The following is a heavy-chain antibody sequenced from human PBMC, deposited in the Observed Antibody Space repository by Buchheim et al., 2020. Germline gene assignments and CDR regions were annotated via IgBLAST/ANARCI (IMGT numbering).Heavy chain of an antibody. Sequence: QVHLQESGPGLVKPSETLSLTCSVSGGSMIPYYWSWIRQSPGKGLEYIGYVYYTGSVTYNSSLKSRVTISVDTSKNQITLSLTSVTAADTAVYFCARHAGSFGYTYYFDFWGQ. V-gene: IGHV4-59*08. D-gene: IGHD3-16*01. CDR1: GGSMIPYY. CDR2: VYYTGSV. CDR3: ARHAGSFGYTYYFDF. J-gene: IGHJ4*02.